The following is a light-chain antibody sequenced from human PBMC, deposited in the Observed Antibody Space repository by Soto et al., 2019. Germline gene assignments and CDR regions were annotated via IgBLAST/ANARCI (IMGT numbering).Light chain of an antibody. CDR1: QSVSSN. CDR2: GAS. Sequence: EIVMTQSPATLSVSPGERATLSCRASQSVSSNLAWYQQKPGQAPRLLIYGASTRVTGIPAIFSGSGSGTEFTLTISSLQSEDFAIYYCQQYNNWTPWTFGQGTKVEIK. J-gene: IGKJ1*01. V-gene: IGKV3-15*01. CDR3: QQYNNWTPWT.